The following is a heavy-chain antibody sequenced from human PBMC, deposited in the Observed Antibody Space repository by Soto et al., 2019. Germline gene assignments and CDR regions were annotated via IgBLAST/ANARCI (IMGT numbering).Heavy chain of an antibody. Sequence: QDQLVQSGAEVKKPGSSVKVSCKASGGTFSSHTFSWVRQAPGQGLEWMGRIIPALGTATYAQKFQGRVTITADESATTVYWELNSLRSEDTAVYYCARPDFGDDWYFDLWGRGTLVTVSS. CDR3: ARPDFGDDWYFDL. J-gene: IGHJ2*01. CDR1: GGTFSSHT. V-gene: IGHV1-69*08. CDR2: IIPALGTA. D-gene: IGHD4-17*01.